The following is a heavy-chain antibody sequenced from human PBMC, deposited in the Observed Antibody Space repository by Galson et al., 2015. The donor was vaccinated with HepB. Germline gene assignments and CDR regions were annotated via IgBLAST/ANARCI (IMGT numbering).Heavy chain of an antibody. Sequence: SLRLSCAASGFTVSSNYMSWVRQAPGKGLEWVSDIYHGGSTYYADSAKGRFTITRHNYTNTRYLQMNSLGSEDTAVYYCARGGGSYYGGESDYWGQGTLVTVSS. CDR3: ARGGGSYYGGESDY. J-gene: IGHJ4*02. D-gene: IGHD1-26*01. CDR1: GFTVSSNY. CDR2: IYHGGST. V-gene: IGHV3-53*04.